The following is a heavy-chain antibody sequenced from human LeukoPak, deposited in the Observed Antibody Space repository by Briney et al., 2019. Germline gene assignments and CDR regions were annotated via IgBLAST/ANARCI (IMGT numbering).Heavy chain of an antibody. CDR1: GGSISSYY. CDR3: ARLGYCSSTSCYKPPDY. Sequence: SETLSLTCTVSGGSISSYYWSWIRQPPGKGLEWIGYISYSGSTSYNPSLKSRVTISVDTSKNQFSLKLSSVTAADTAVYYCARLGYCSSTSCYKPPDYWGQGTLVTVSS. J-gene: IGHJ4*02. CDR2: ISYSGST. V-gene: IGHV4-59*12. D-gene: IGHD2-2*02.